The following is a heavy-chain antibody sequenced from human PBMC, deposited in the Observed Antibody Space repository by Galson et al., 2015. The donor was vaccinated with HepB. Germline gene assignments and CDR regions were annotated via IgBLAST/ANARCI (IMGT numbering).Heavy chain of an antibody. CDR1: GYTFTSYA. Sequence: SVKVSCKASGYTFTSYAFSWVRQAPGQGLEWMGWISAYNGNTNYAQKLQGRVTMTTDTSTSTAYMELRTLRSDDTAVYYCARDLSYGYFDYWGQGTLVTVSP. CDR2: ISAYNGNT. CDR3: ARDLSYGYFDY. D-gene: IGHD5-18*01. V-gene: IGHV1-18*01. J-gene: IGHJ4*02.